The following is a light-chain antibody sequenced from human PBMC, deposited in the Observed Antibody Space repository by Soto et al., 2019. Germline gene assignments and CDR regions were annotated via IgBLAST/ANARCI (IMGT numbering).Light chain of an antibody. V-gene: IGKV1-12*01. Sequence: DIQMTQSPSYVSASVGDRVTITCRASQAISRWVAWYQQKPGAAPKLLIYAASNLQSGVPSRFSGSRSGTDFTLTISGLQPDDFATYYCQQANSFPPYTFGQGTKLEIK. J-gene: IGKJ2*01. CDR3: QQANSFPPYT. CDR1: QAISRW. CDR2: AAS.